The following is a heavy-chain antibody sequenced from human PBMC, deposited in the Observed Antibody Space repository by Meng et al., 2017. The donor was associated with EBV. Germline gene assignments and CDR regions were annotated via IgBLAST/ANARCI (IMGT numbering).Heavy chain of an antibody. Sequence: QVQLQESGPGLVKPSETLSLTCTVSGGSVNNESYYWGWIRQPPGKGLEYIGYIYYTGSTNYNSSLKSRVTISLDKSKNQFSLKLTSLTAADTAIYYCAGGDYTNYPRWFDPWGQGTLVTVSS. V-gene: IGHV4-61*01. CDR3: AGGDYTNYPRWFDP. CDR2: IYYTGST. D-gene: IGHD4-11*01. CDR1: GGSVNNESYY. J-gene: IGHJ5*02.